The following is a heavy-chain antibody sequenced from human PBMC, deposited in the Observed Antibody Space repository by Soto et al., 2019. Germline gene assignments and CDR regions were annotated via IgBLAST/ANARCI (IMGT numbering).Heavy chain of an antibody. CDR3: AKDSGGHLYYYYGMDV. CDR2: ISGSGGST. CDR1: GFTFSSYA. J-gene: IGHJ6*02. Sequence: VESLRLSCAASGFTFSSYAMSWVRQAPGKGLEWVSAISGSGGSTYYADSVKGRFTISRDNSKNTLYLQMNSLRAEDTAVYYCAKDSGGHLYYYYGMDVWGQGTTVTVSS. V-gene: IGHV3-23*01. D-gene: IGHD3-10*01.